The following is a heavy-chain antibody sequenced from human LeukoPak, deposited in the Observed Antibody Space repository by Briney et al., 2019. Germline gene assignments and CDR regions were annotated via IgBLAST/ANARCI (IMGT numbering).Heavy chain of an antibody. D-gene: IGHD6-19*01. J-gene: IGHJ6*02. CDR2: MFSTGST. Sequence: SETLALTCTVSGGSITNYYWSWIRQPAGKGLEWIVRMFSTGSTNYNPSLKSRVTMSVDTSKNQFSLKLSSVTAADTAVYYCARGLVYSSGYYYGMDVWGQGTTVTVSS. V-gene: IGHV4-4*07. CDR1: GGSITNYY. CDR3: ARGLVYSSGYYYGMDV.